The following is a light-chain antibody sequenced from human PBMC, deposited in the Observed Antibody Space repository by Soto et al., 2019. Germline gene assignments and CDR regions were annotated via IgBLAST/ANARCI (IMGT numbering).Light chain of an antibody. CDR2: AAS. V-gene: IGKV1-39*01. CDR1: QSISNH. Sequence: DIQMTQSPSSLSASVEDRVIITCRASQSISNHLNWYQQKPGKAPKLLIFAASSLQSGVPSRFSGSRSGPDFTLTISSLQPEDFATYYCKQGYSSPPTFGQGTKVEIK. CDR3: KQGYSSPPT. J-gene: IGKJ1*01.